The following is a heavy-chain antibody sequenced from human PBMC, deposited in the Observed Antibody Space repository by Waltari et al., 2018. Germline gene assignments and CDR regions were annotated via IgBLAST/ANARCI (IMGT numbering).Heavy chain of an antibody. Sequence: QVPLPESGPGLVKPSQTLSLPCPVSGGSLRRGSYYWSWIRQPAGKGLEWIGRIYTSGSTNYHPSLKSRVTISVDTSKNQFSLKLSSVTAADTAVYYCARDHRTGPYPLWGQGTLVTVSS. D-gene: IGHD3-16*02. CDR1: GGSLRRGSYY. CDR3: ARDHRTGPYPL. J-gene: IGHJ4*02. V-gene: IGHV4-61*02. CDR2: IYTSGST.